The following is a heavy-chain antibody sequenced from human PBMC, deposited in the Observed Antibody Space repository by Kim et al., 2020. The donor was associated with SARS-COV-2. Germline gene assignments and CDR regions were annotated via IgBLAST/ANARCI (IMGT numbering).Heavy chain of an antibody. D-gene: IGHD6-19*01. Sequence: GGSLRLSCSASGFTFSSYAMHWVRQAPGKGLEYVSGISTNGGSTYYADSVKDRFIISRDNSRNMLNLQMSSLRSEDTAVYYCVKERTSGWYDFDYWCQGTLVTVS. CDR3: VKERTSGWYDFDY. J-gene: IGHJ4*02. V-gene: IGHV3-64D*06. CDR2: ISTNGGST. CDR1: GFTFSSYA.